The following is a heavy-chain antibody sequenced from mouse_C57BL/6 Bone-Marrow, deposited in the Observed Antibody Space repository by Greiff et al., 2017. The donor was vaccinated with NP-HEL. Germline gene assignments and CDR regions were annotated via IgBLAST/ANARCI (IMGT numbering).Heavy chain of an antibody. J-gene: IGHJ2*01. CDR1: GYTFTSYW. CDR3: ASLGY. CDR2: IDPSDSYT. Sequence: QVQLKQPGAELVMPGASVKLSCKASGYTFTSYWMHWVKQRPGQGLEWIGEIDPSDSYTNYNQKFKGKSTLTVDKSSSTAYMQLSSLTSEDSAVYYCASLGYWGQGTTLTVSS. V-gene: IGHV1-69*01.